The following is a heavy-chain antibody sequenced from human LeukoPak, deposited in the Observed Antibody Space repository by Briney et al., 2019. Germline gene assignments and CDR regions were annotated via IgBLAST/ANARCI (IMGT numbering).Heavy chain of an antibody. V-gene: IGHV3-23*01. CDR3: AKETELATVIDYYYGMDV. CDR2: ISGSGGST. J-gene: IGHJ6*02. Sequence: GGSLRLSCAASGFTFSSYAMSWVRQTPGKGLEWVSAISGSGGSTYHADSVKGRFTISRDNSKNTLYLQMNSLRAEDTAVYYCAKETELATVIDYYYGMDVWGQGTTVTVSS. D-gene: IGHD5-24*01. CDR1: GFTFSSYA.